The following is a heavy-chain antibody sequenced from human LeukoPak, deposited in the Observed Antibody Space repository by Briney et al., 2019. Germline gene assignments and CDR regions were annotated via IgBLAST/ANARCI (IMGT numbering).Heavy chain of an antibody. CDR3: ARVAYCGGDCYDFDY. CDR1: GGSFSGYY. J-gene: IGHJ4*02. CDR2: INHSGST. V-gene: IGHV4-34*01. Sequence: PSETLSLTCAVYGGSFSGYYWSWIRQPPGKGLEWIGEINHSGSTNYNPSLKSRVTISVDKSKNQFSLKLSSVTAADTAVYYCARVAYCGGDCYDFDYWGQGTLVTVSS. D-gene: IGHD2-21*02.